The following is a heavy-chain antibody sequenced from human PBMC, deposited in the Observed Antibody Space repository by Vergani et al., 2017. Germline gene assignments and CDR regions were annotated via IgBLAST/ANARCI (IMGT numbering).Heavy chain of an antibody. D-gene: IGHD4-11*01. Sequence: QVQLQQWGGGLLNPSETLSLTCVVNGGSFTSYHWTWIRQSPGEGLEWVGDIDYTGRPDYNPSLKSRLTMSVDKSRNHFSLTLNSVTATDTAIYFCARVNTETNGYLYYDYYMDVWGQGTAVTVS. V-gene: IGHV4-34*01. CDR2: IDYTGRP. CDR3: ARVNTETNGYLYYDYYMDV. J-gene: IGHJ6*03. CDR1: GGSFTSYH.